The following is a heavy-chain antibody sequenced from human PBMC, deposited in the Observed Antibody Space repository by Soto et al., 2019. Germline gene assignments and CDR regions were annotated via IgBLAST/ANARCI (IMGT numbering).Heavy chain of an antibody. CDR1: GFTVSSNY. V-gene: IGHV3-53*04. D-gene: IGHD6-13*01. Sequence: GGSLRLSCAASGFTVSSNYMSWVRQAPGKGLEWVSVIYSGGSTYYADSVKGRFTISRHNSKNTLYLQMNSLRAEDTAVYYCATTGYSSSWYFDYWGQGTLVTVSS. CDR3: ATTGYSSSWYFDY. J-gene: IGHJ4*02. CDR2: IYSGGST.